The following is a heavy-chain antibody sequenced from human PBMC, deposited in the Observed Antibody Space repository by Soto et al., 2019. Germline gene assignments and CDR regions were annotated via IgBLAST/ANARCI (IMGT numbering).Heavy chain of an antibody. CDR3: GRGRSGQIVVFY. CDR1: GYTFTGHY. D-gene: IGHD1-26*01. Sequence: ASVKVSCKTSGYTFTGHYIHWVRQAPQQGPEWVCEIGPESGATRYAQKFRGRVTMTMDTSITTVYMELKNLSPDDTAVYYCGRGRSGQIVVFYWGQGTPVTVYS. CDR2: IGPESGAT. V-gene: IGHV1-2*02. J-gene: IGHJ4*02.